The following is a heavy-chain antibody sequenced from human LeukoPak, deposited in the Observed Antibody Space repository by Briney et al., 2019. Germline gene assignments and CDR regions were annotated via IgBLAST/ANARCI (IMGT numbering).Heavy chain of an antibody. CDR1: GGTFSSYA. J-gene: IGHJ6*02. CDR3: ARESPIPNWYYYGMDV. V-gene: IGHV1-69*04. D-gene: IGHD7-27*01. Sequence: SSVKVSCKASGGTFSSYAISWVRQAPGQGREWMGRIIPILGIANYAQKFQGRVTITADKSTSTAYMELSSLRSEDTAVYYCARESPIPNWYYYGMDVWGQGTTVTVSS. CDR2: IIPILGIA.